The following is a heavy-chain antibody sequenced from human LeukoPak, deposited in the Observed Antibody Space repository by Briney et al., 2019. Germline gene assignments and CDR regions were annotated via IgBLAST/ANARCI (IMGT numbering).Heavy chain of an antibody. J-gene: IGHJ4*02. V-gene: IGHV3-21*01. Sequence: GGSLRLSCAASGFTFSIYTMNWVRQAPGKGLEWVSSISSSSSYIYYADSVKGRFTISRDNAKNSLYLQMNSLRAEDTAVYYCARVYCSGGSCYYFDYWGQGTLVTVSS. CDR3: ARVYCSGGSCYYFDY. CDR1: GFTFSIYT. CDR2: ISSSSSYI. D-gene: IGHD2-15*01.